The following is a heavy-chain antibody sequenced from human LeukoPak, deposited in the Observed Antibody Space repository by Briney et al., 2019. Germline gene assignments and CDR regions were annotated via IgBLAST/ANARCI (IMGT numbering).Heavy chain of an antibody. D-gene: IGHD2-2*01. CDR3: ARYEGPDQPGGY. J-gene: IGHJ4*02. CDR2: INPNSGNT. Sequence: GASVKVSCKASGYTFTGYYIHWVRQAPGQGLEWMGWINPNSGNTGYAQKFQGRVTMTTDTSTSTAYMELRSLRSDDTAVYYCARYEGPDQPGGYWGQGTLVTVSS. V-gene: IGHV1-2*02. CDR1: GYTFTGYY.